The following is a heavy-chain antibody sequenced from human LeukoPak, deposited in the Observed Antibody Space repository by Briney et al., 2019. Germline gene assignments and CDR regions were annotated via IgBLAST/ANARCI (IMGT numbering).Heavy chain of an antibody. V-gene: IGHV3-11*06. Sequence: GGSLRLSCAASGFTFSDYYMSCIRHAPGKGLEWVSYISCSSSYTNYADSVKGRFTISRDNAKNSLYLQMNSLRDEDTAVYYCARDGYCSGTSCYHGYFQHWGQGTLVTVSS. CDR3: ARDGYCSGTSCYHGYFQH. D-gene: IGHD2-2*03. CDR2: ISCSSSYT. J-gene: IGHJ1*01. CDR1: GFTFSDYY.